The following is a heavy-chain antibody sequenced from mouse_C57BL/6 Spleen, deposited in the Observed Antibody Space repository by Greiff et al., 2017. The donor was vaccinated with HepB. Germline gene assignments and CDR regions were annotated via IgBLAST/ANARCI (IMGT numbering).Heavy chain of an antibody. Sequence: VQVVESGPELVKPGASVKISCKASGYAFSSSWMNWVKQRPGKGLEWIGRIYPGDGDTNYNGKFKGKATLTADKSSSTAYMQLSSLTSEDSAVYFCAKLGRLYFDYWGQGTTLTVSS. V-gene: IGHV1-82*01. CDR2: IYPGDGDT. CDR3: AKLGRLYFDY. D-gene: IGHD4-1*01. CDR1: GYAFSSSW. J-gene: IGHJ2*01.